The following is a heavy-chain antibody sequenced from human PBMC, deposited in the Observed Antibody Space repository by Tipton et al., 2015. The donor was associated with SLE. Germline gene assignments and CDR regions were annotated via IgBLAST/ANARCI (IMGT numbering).Heavy chain of an antibody. CDR3: ARGMLTWRGAIIGVDV. Sequence: TLSLTCSVSGGSISSNYWIWIRQPPGKGLEWIGYISDGGGTNYNPSLKSRVTISVDPAKNQFSLKLTSVTAADTAVYYCARGMLTWRGAIIGVDVWGQGTTVNASS. CDR2: ISDGGGT. CDR1: GGSISSNY. D-gene: IGHD2-8*01. J-gene: IGHJ6*02. V-gene: IGHV4-59*08.